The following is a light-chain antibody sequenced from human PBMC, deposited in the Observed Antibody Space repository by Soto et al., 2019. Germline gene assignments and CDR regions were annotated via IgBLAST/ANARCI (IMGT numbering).Light chain of an antibody. V-gene: IGLV2-8*01. CDR3: SSYAGSNNYV. J-gene: IGLJ1*01. CDR1: SSDVGDYEH. Sequence: QSALTQPPSVSGSPGQSVTISCTVTSSDVGDYEHVSWYQQAPGTAPKLMIYEVSKRPSGVPDRFSGSKSGNTASLTVSGLQAEDEADYYCSSYAGSNNYVFGTGTKVTVL. CDR2: EVS.